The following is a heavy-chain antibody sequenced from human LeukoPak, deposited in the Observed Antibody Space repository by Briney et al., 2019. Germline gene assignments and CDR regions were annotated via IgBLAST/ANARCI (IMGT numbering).Heavy chain of an antibody. J-gene: IGHJ4*02. Sequence: GASVKVSCKASGYTFTGYYMHWVRQAPGQGLEWMGWINPNSGGTNYAQKFHGRVTMTRDTSISTAYMELSRLRSDDTAVYYCAIHVDTAMATGYWGQGTLVAVSS. CDR1: GYTFTGYY. V-gene: IGHV1-2*02. D-gene: IGHD5-18*01. CDR2: INPNSGGT. CDR3: AIHVDTAMATGY.